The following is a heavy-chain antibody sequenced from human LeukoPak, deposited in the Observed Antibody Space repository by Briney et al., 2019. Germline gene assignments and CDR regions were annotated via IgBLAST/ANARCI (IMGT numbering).Heavy chain of an antibody. Sequence: PGGSLRLSCAASGFTFSRYTITWVRQAPGKGLEWVSSISSSNSYIYYADSVKGRFTISRDNAKNTLYLQMNSLRAEDTAVYFCTRGGVDYWGQGTLVTVSS. CDR3: TRGGVDY. CDR1: GFTFSRYT. V-gene: IGHV3-21*01. J-gene: IGHJ4*02. CDR2: ISSSNSYI.